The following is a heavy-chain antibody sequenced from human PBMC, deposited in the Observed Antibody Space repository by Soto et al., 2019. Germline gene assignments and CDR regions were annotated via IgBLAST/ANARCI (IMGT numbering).Heavy chain of an antibody. Sequence: GGSLRLSCAVSGFTFSSYSMNWVRQAPGKGLEWVSYISSSSSTIYYADSVKGRFTISRDNAKNSLYLQMNSLRAEDTAVYYCARERGYSGYDSGWFDPWGQGTLVTVSS. D-gene: IGHD5-12*01. CDR3: ARERGYSGYDSGWFDP. V-gene: IGHV3-48*01. J-gene: IGHJ5*02. CDR1: GFTFSSYS. CDR2: ISSSSSTI.